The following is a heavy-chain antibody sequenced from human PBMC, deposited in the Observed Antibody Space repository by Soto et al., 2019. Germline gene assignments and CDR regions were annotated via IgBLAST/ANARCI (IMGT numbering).Heavy chain of an antibody. V-gene: IGHV3-74*01. Sequence: LRLSCAASGFTFSSYWMHWVRQAPGKGLVWVSRINNDGSITSYADSVKGRFTISRDNAKNTLYLQMNSLRAEDTAVYYCARAPEYYDSSGYYNYWGQGTLVTVSS. CDR1: GFTFSSYW. CDR3: ARAPEYYDSSGYYNY. J-gene: IGHJ4*02. D-gene: IGHD3-22*01. CDR2: INNDGSIT.